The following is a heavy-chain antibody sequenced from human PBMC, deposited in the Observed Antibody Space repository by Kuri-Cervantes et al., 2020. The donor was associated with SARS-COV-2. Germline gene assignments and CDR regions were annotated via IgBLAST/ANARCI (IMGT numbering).Heavy chain of an antibody. J-gene: IGHJ4*02. V-gene: IGHV1-18*04. CDR1: GDTFTSYG. Sequence: ASAKVSCKASGDTFTSYGISWVRQAPGQGLEWMGWISAYNGNTNYAQKFQGWVTMTRDTSISTAYMELRSLRSADTAVYYCARLGYYYDSSGYYYAPEPFDYWGQGTLVTVSS. CDR2: ISAYNGNT. CDR3: ARLGYYYDSSGYYYAPEPFDY. D-gene: IGHD3-22*01.